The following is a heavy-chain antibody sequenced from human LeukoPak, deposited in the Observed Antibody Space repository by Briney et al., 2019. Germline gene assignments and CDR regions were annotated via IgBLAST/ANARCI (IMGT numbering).Heavy chain of an antibody. CDR2: ISSSSSYI. J-gene: IGHJ5*02. CDR3: ARDYYYDSSGYYYVPNWFDP. Sequence: GGSLRLSCAASGFTFSSYSMNWVRQAPGKGLEWVSSISSSSSYIYYADSVKGRLTISRDNAKNSLYLQMNSLRAEDTAVYYCARDYYYDSSGYYYVPNWFDPWGQGTLVTVSS. CDR1: GFTFSSYS. D-gene: IGHD3-22*01. V-gene: IGHV3-21*01.